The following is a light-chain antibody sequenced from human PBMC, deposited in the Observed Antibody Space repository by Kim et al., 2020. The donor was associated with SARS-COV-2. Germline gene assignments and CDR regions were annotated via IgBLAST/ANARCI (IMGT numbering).Light chain of an antibody. Sequence: QRVPLSWSGSSSNLGSNAVSGCQQLPGSAPKLLIYSFNQRPSGFPDRFSGSKSDTSASLAISGLQSEDEADYYCAVWDDSLNGVVFGGGTQLTVL. CDR3: AVWDDSLNGVV. CDR2: SFN. CDR1: SSNLGSNA. J-gene: IGLJ2*01. V-gene: IGLV1-44*01.